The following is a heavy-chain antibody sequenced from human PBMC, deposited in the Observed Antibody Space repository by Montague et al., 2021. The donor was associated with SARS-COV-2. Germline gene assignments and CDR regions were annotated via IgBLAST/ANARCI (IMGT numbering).Heavy chain of an antibody. CDR3: ARRGRKLLPVATTIGGCDI. Sequence: SETLSLTCTVSGGSISSSNYYWDWIRQPPGKGLEWFGSIYDSGSAYYXXXLKRRVTISVDTSKNHFSLKLSSVTAADTAVYYCARRGRKLLPVATTIGGCDIWGQGTMVTVSS. V-gene: IGHV4-39*02. CDR2: IYDSGSA. J-gene: IGHJ3*02. CDR1: GGSISSSNYY. D-gene: IGHD5-12*01.